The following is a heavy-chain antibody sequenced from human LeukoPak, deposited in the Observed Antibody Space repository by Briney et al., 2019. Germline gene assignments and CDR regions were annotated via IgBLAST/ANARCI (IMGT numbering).Heavy chain of an antibody. V-gene: IGHV3-21*01. CDR1: GFTFSSYS. D-gene: IGHD6-19*01. CDR2: ISSSRSYI. CDR3: ARGYRTVADPFDY. Sequence: GGSLRLSRAASGFTFSSYSMNWVRQAPGKGLEWVSSISSSRSYIFYADSVKGRFTISRDNAKNSLYLQMNSLRAEDTAVYYCARGYRTVADPFDYWGQGTLVTVSS. J-gene: IGHJ4*02.